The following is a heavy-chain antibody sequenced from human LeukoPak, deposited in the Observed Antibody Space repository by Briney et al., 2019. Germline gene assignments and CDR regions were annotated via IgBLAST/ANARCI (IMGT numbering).Heavy chain of an antibody. Sequence: GGSLRLSCAASGFTFSSYAMSWVRQAPGKGLEWVSAISGSGGSAYYADSVKGRFTISRDNSKNTLYLQMNSLRAEDTAVYYCAKLRESTSSVFDYWGQGTLVTVSS. D-gene: IGHD6-13*01. J-gene: IGHJ4*02. V-gene: IGHV3-23*01. CDR2: ISGSGGSA. CDR3: AKLRESTSSVFDY. CDR1: GFTFSSYA.